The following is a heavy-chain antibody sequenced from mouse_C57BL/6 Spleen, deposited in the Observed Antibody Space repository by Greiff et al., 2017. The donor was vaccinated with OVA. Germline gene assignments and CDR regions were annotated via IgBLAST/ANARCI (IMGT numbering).Heavy chain of an antibody. CDR2: IHPNSGST. J-gene: IGHJ2*01. Sequence: QVQLKQPGAELVKPGASVKLSYKASGYIFTSYWMHWVKQRPGQGLEWIGMIHPNSGSTNYNEKFKSKATLTVDKSSSTAYMQLSSLTSEDSAVEYCARNNYFDYWGQGTTLTVSS. CDR1: GYIFTSYW. CDR3: ARNNYFDY. V-gene: IGHV1-64*01.